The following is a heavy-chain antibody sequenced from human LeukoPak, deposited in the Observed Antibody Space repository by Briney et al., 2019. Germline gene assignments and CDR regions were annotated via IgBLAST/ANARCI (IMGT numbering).Heavy chain of an antibody. CDR3: ARWGGRGYSYGLVY. CDR1: GGTFSSYA. CDR2: IIPIFGTA. J-gene: IGHJ4*02. D-gene: IGHD5-18*01. Sequence: ASVKVSCKASGGTFSSYAISWVRQAPGQGLEWMGGIIPIFGTANYAQKFQGRVTITTDESTSTAYMELSSLRSEDTAVYYCARWGGRGYSYGLVYWGQGTLVTVSS. V-gene: IGHV1-69*05.